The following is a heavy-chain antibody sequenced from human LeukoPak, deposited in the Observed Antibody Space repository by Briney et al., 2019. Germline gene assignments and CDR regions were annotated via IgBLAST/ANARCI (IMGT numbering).Heavy chain of an antibody. D-gene: IGHD3-22*01. J-gene: IGHJ4*02. CDR2: IYDSGST. Sequence: GSLRLSCAASGFTVSSNYMSWVRQPPGKGLEWIGNIYDSGSTNYNPSLKSRVTISVDTSKNQCSLKLSSVTAADTAVYYCARQSISGSSLSYFDYWGQGTLVNVSS. CDR3: ARQSISGSSLSYFDY. V-gene: IGHV4-59*02. CDR1: GFTVSSNY.